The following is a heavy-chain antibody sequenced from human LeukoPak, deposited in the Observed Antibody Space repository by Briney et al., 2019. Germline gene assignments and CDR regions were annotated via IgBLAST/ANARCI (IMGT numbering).Heavy chain of an antibody. V-gene: IGHV3-23*01. J-gene: IGHJ4*02. Sequence: GGSLRLSCAASGFTFSSYGMNWVRQAPGKGLEWVSAISGSGGSTYYADSVKGRFTISRDNSKNTLYLQMNSLRAEDTAVYYCAKRHPGAYYYDSSGYYPFDYWGQGTLVTVSS. CDR3: AKRHPGAYYYDSSGYYPFDY. D-gene: IGHD3-22*01. CDR2: ISGSGGST. CDR1: GFTFSSYG.